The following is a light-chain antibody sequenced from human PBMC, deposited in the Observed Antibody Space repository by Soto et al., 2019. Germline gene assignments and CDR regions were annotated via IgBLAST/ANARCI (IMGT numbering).Light chain of an antibody. CDR2: GAS. Sequence: EIVLTQSPGTLSLSPGERATLSCRASQSVGSTYLVWYQQKPGQAPRLLIYGASSRATGIPDRFSGSGSGTDFTLTISRLEPEDFAVYYCQQYGVSPYTFGQGTKLEIK. V-gene: IGKV3-20*01. CDR1: QSVGSTY. CDR3: QQYGVSPYT. J-gene: IGKJ2*01.